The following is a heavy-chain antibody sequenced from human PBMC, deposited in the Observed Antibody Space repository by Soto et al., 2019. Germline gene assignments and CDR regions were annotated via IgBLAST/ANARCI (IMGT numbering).Heavy chain of an antibody. V-gene: IGHV1-69*02. CDR3: ATGGHMTTVVYYGMDV. CDR2: IIPILGIA. Sequence: QVQLVQSGAEVKKPGSSVKVSCKASGGTFSSYTISWVRQAPGQGLEWMGRIIPILGIANYAPKFQGRVTITADKSTSTAYMELSSLRSEDTAVYYCATGGHMTTVVYYGMDVWGQGTTVTVSS. D-gene: IGHD4-17*01. CDR1: GGTFSSYT. J-gene: IGHJ6*02.